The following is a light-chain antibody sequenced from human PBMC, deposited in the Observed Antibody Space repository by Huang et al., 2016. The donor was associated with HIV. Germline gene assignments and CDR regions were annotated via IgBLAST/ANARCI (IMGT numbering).Light chain of an antibody. V-gene: IGKV4-1*01. CDR1: QSLLYSLSKKNY. CDR3: LQYYSVPQT. J-gene: IGKJ1*01. Sequence: DIVMTQSPDSLAVSPGERATINCKSSQSLLYSLSKKNYLAWFQQKPGRPPKLLIYGATTRESGVPDRFGGSGSGTDFTLTINNLQAEDVAVYFCLQYYSVPQTFGHGTKVEIK. CDR2: GAT.